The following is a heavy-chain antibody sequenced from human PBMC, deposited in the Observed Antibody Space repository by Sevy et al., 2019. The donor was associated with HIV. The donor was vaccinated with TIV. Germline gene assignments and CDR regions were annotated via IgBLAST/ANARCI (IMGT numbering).Heavy chain of an antibody. V-gene: IGHV3-23*01. CDR2: ITAGGTGT. D-gene: IGHD3-3*01. CDR3: ARVGNDFWRGWFDP. CDR1: GFTFSNYA. J-gene: IGHJ5*02. Sequence: GGSLRLSCAASGFTFSNYALSWVRQAPGKGLEWVSTITAGGTGTYYADSVKGRFTISRDNSKNTLYLQMNSLRDDDTAVYYCARVGNDFWRGWFDPWGQDTLVTVSS.